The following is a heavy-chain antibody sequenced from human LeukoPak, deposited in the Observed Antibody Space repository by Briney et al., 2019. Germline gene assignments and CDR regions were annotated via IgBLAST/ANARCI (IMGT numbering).Heavy chain of an antibody. Sequence: SETLSLTCTDSGGSISSYYWSWIRQPPGKGLEWIGYIYYSGSTNYNPSLQSRVTISVDTYKNQFSLKLSSVTDADTAVYYCAGLPSSCLANWVDPRGQATLVA. CDR3: AGLPSSCLANWVDP. V-gene: IGHV4-59*08. CDR1: GGSISSYY. D-gene: IGHD3-22*01. CDR2: IYYSGST. J-gene: IGHJ5*02.